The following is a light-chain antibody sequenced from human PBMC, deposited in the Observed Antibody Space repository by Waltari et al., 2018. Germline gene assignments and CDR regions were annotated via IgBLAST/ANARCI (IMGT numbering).Light chain of an antibody. J-gene: IGKJ1*01. CDR1: ENVNSW. CDR2: KAS. Sequence: DIQMTQSPSTLSASVGDRVTITCRASENVNSWLAWYQEKPGKAPKLLIQKASNLESGVPSRFSGSGSGTEFALIISSLQADDFATYYCQQYRINPWTFGQGTKVEI. CDR3: QQYRINPWT. V-gene: IGKV1-5*03.